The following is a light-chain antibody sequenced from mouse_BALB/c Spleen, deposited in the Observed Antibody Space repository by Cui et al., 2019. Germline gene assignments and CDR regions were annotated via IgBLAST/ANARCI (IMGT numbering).Light chain of an antibody. V-gene: IGKV1-117*01. CDR1: QSIVHSKGNTY. Sequence: DVSMTQAPLSLPVSLRVHTTFSSSSSQSIVHSKGNTYLEWYLQKPGQSPKLLIYKVSNRFSGVPDRFSGSGSGTDFTLKISRVEAEDLGVYYCLQGSNVPFTFGAGTKLEIK. CDR3: LQGSNVPFT. CDR2: KVS. J-gene: IGKJ4*01.